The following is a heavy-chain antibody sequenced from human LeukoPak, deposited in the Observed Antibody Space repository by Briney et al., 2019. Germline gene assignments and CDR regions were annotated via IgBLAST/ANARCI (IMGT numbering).Heavy chain of an antibody. D-gene: IGHD3-10*01. V-gene: IGHV3-66*04. J-gene: IGHJ4*02. CDR3: GRHRSGSGTYFIDY. Sequence: GGSLRLSCAASGFTVSSNYMSWVRQAPGKGLEWVSVIYSGGSTYYADSVKGRFTISRDNSKNTLYLQMNSLRAEDTAVYYCGRHRSGSGTYFIDYWGQGTLVSVSS. CDR2: IYSGGST. CDR1: GFTVSSNY.